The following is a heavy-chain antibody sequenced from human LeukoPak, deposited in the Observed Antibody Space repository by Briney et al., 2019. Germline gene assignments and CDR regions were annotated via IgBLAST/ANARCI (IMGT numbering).Heavy chain of an antibody. CDR2: INPNSGGT. V-gene: IGHV1-2*02. Sequence: GASVKVSCKASGYTFTGYYMHWVRQAPGQGLEWMGWINPNSGGTNYAQKFQGRVTMTRDTSTSTVYMELSSLRSEDTAVYYCASGLHDGSGSYDTSSLFDYWGQGTLVTVSS. CDR3: ASGLHDGSGSYDTSSLFDY. CDR1: GYTFTGYY. J-gene: IGHJ4*02. D-gene: IGHD3-10*01.